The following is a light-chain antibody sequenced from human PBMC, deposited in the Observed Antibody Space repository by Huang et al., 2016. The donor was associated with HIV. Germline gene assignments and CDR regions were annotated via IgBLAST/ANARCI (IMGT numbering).Light chain of an antibody. J-gene: IGKJ3*01. V-gene: IGKV1-9*01. Sequence: IQLTQSPSSLSASIGDRVTITCRASQGIGSYLAWYQQKPGQAPKLLIFAASTLHTGVPSRVSGSGSGTYFTLTISNLQPEDFATYYCQQLNSDSGTFGPGTKVDIK. CDR3: QQLNSDSGT. CDR1: QGIGSY. CDR2: AAS.